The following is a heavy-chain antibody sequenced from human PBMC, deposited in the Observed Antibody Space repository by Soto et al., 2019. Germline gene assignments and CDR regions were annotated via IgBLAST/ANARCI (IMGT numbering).Heavy chain of an antibody. CDR2: IYYSGST. J-gene: IGHJ5*02. V-gene: IGHV4-31*03. D-gene: IGHD2-2*01. CDR1: GGSISSGGYY. Sequence: QVQLQESGPGLVKPSQTLSRTCTVSGGSISSGGYYWSWIRQHPGKGLEWIGYIYYSGSTYYNPSLKSRVTISVDTSKNQFSLKLSSVTAADTAVYYCARRTVWTKAGYNWFDPWGQGTLVTVSS. CDR3: ARRTVWTKAGYNWFDP.